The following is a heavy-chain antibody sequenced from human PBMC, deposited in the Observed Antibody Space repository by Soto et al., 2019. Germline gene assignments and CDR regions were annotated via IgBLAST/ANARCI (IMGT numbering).Heavy chain of an antibody. J-gene: IGHJ5*02. Sequence: PSETLSLTCTVSGGSISSYYWSWIRQPPGKGLEWIGYIYYSGSTNYNPSLKSRVTISVDTSKNQFSLKLSSVTAADTAVYYCARGQKQWLVRFDDGFDPWGQGTLVTGSS. D-gene: IGHD6-19*01. CDR2: IYYSGST. CDR3: ARGQKQWLVRFDDGFDP. CDR1: GGSISSYY. V-gene: IGHV4-59*08.